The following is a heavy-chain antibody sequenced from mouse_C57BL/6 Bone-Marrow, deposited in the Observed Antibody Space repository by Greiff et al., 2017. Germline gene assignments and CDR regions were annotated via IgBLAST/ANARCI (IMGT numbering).Heavy chain of an antibody. J-gene: IGHJ3*01. Sequence: VQLQQSGAELMKPGASVKLSCKATGYTFTGYWIEWVKQRPGHGLEWIGEILPGSGSTNYNEKCKGKATFTSDTSSNTGYMQLSSLTTEDSAIYYCARWGLRTWFAYWGQGTLVTVSA. V-gene: IGHV1-9*01. D-gene: IGHD2-13*01. CDR3: ARWGLRTWFAY. CDR2: ILPGSGST. CDR1: GYTFTGYW.